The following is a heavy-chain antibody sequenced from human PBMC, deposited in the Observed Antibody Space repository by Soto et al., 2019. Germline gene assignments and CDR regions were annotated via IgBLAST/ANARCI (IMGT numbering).Heavy chain of an antibody. D-gene: IGHD2-2*01. Sequence: VQLVESGGGLVQPGGSLRLSCAASGFTFSSYSMNWVRQAPGKGLEWVSYISSSSSTIYYADSVKGRFTISRDHAKNSQYLQMYRLRAEDTGVYYCARDPRVGPAGRLSWWISYYYYMDVWGKGTTVTACS. CDR2: ISSSSSTI. CDR1: GFTFSSYS. CDR3: ARDPRVGPAGRLSWWISYYYYMDV. J-gene: IGHJ6*03. V-gene: IGHV3-48*01.